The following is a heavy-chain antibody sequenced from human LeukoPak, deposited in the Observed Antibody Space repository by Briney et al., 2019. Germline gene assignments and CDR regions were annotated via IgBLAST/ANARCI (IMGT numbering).Heavy chain of an antibody. CDR3: ARDRRDGYCLGH. CDR1: GFTVSSNY. Sequence: GGSLRLSCAASGFTVSSNYMSWVRQAPGKGLEWVSVIYSGGSTYYADSVKGRFTISRDNSKNTLYLQMNSLRAEDTAVYYCARDRRDGYCLGHWGQGTLVTVSS. V-gene: IGHV3-66*01. CDR2: IYSGGST. D-gene: IGHD5-24*01. J-gene: IGHJ4*02.